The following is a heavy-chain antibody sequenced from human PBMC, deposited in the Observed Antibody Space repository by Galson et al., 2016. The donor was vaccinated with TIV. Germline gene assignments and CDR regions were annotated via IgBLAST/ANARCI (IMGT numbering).Heavy chain of an antibody. V-gene: IGHV1-58*01. Sequence: SVKVSCKASGFIFTSSAVQWVRQARGQRLEWIGWIVVGSGNTNHAQNFQERVTITRDMSTSTVYMELSSLGPEDTAVYYCAAFPLYYDNSGPPFDYWGQGTLVTVSS. J-gene: IGHJ4*02. CDR3: AAFPLYYDNSGPPFDY. CDR2: IVVGSGNT. D-gene: IGHD3-22*01. CDR1: GFIFTSSA.